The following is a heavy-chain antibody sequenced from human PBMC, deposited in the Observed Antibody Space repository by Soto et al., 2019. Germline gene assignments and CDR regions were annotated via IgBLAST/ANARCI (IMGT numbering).Heavy chain of an antibody. CDR1: GFTFSSYA. CDR2: ISYDGSNK. V-gene: IGHV3-30-3*01. Sequence: QVQLVESGGGVVQPGRSLRLSCAASGFTFSSYAMHWVRQAPGKGLEWVAVISYDGSNKYYADSVKGRFTISRDNSKNTLYLQMNSLRAEDTAVYYCASLEDTAMAGDAFDIWGQGTMVTVS. J-gene: IGHJ3*02. D-gene: IGHD5-18*01. CDR3: ASLEDTAMAGDAFDI.